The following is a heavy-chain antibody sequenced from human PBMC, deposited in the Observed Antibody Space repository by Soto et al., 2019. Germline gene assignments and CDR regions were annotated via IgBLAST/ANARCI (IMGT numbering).Heavy chain of an antibody. CDR1: GASLSTYY. CDR3: ARSYSPDGVCYPSCPFDP. Sequence: QVQLQESGPGLVKPSETLSLTCTVSGASLSTYYWNWIRQSPGKGLEWIGYIYYSGTTNYNPSLKNRVTISEDTSNNLLSLKLRSVTAADTAVYYCARSYSPDGVCYPSCPFDPWGQGTLVTVSS. J-gene: IGHJ5*01. V-gene: IGHV4-59*01. CDR2: IYYSGTT. D-gene: IGHD2-8*02.